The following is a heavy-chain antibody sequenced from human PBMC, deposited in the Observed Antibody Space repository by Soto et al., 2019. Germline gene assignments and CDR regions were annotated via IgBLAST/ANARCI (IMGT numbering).Heavy chain of an antibody. J-gene: IGHJ4*02. CDR3: ARLAVGGTTLDY. V-gene: IGHV4-39*01. CDR1: GGSISSSSYY. Sequence: PSETLSLTCTVSGGSISSSSYYWGWIRQPPGKGLEWIGSIYYSGSTYYNPSLKSRVTISVDTSKNQFSLKLSSVTAADTAVYYCARLAVGGTTLDYWGQGTLVTVSS. D-gene: IGHD6-19*01. CDR2: IYYSGST.